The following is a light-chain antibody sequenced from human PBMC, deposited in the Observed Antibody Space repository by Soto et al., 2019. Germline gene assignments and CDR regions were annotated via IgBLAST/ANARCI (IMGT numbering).Light chain of an antibody. Sequence: QSVLTQPASVSGSPGQSITISCTGSSSDVGAYTSVSWYQQHPGKAPKLMIYEVSNRPSGGSRRFSGSKSGNTASLTISGLQAEDEAHYYCSSYTSDNRDYVFGTGTKVTVL. CDR3: SSYTSDNRDYV. J-gene: IGLJ1*01. CDR1: SSDVGAYTS. V-gene: IGLV2-14*01. CDR2: EVS.